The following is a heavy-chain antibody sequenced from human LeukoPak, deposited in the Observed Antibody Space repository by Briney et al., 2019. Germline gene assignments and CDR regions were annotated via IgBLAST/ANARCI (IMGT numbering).Heavy chain of an antibody. J-gene: IGHJ4*02. D-gene: IGHD1-1*01. CDR3: ARALRWNWNYFDY. CDR1: GFTFDDYG. V-gene: IGHV3-20*04. CDR2: INWNGGST. Sequence: GGSLRLSCAASGFTFDDYGMSWVRHAPGKGLEWVSGINWNGGSTGYADSVKGRFTISRDNAKNSLYLQMNSLRAEDTALYYYARALRWNWNYFDYWGQGTLVTVSS.